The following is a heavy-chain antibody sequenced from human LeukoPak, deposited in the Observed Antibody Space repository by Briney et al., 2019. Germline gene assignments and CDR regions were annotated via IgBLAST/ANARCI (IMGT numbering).Heavy chain of an antibody. CDR3: GRVRTGNTGSPEYFED. J-gene: IGHJ1*01. CDR2: LFYSGNT. Sequence: KPSETLSLTCSVSGGSISSYYWSWIRQPPGKGLEWIGYLFYSGNTNSNPSLKSRVTILADTSKNQFSLRLNSVTAADTAVYFCGRVRTGNTGSPEYFEDWGQGTLVTVSS. D-gene: IGHD5-12*01. CDR1: GGSISSYY. V-gene: IGHV4-59*01.